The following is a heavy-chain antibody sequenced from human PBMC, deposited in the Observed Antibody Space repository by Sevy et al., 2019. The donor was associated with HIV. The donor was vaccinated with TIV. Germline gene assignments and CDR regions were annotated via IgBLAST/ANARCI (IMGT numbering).Heavy chain of an antibody. CDR1: EFTFSVYY. Sequence: GGSLRLSCAASEFTFSVYYMTWIRQAPGKGLELVSYINSWGTTTYYADSVKGRFTISRDNANNSLYLQMNSLRAEDTAVYYCARTVLGPYFDHWGQGTLVTVSS. CDR3: ARTVLGPYFDH. CDR2: INSWGTTT. D-gene: IGHD2-8*02. V-gene: IGHV3-11*01. J-gene: IGHJ4*02.